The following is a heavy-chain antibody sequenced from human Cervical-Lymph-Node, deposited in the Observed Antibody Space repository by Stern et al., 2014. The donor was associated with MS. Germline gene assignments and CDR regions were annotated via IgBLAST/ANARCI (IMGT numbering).Heavy chain of an antibody. CDR3: VRGRSIFDS. CDR1: GDSISSGDYY. J-gene: IGHJ4*02. V-gene: IGHV4-30-4*01. Sequence: QVQLQESGPGLVKPSQTLSLTCTVSGDSISSGDYYWSWIRQTPGKGLEWMGFIFYTVSTYYNPSINSRLTISVDTSKNTFSLKLNSVTAADTAVYYCVRGRSIFDSWGQGTLVAVSS. CDR2: IFYTVST. D-gene: IGHD6-6*01.